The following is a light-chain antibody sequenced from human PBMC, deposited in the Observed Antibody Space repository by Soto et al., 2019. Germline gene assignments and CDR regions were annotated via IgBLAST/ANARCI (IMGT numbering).Light chain of an antibody. V-gene: IGLV1-40*01. CDR3: QSYDSSLNGYV. CDR1: NSNIGAGYD. Sequence: QSVLAQPPSVSGAPGQRVTISCTGSNSNIGAGYDVHWYQQLPGTAPKLLIYGNINRPSGVPDRFSGSKSGTSASLASTGPQAEDEAAYSCQSYDSSLNGYVFGTGTKLTVL. J-gene: IGLJ1*01. CDR2: GNI.